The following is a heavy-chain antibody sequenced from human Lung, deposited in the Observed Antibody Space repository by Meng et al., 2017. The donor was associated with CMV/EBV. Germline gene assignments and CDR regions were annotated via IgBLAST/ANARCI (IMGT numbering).Heavy chain of an antibody. CDR2: IRSDGNEK. CDR1: GFTFKNYD. J-gene: IGHJ3*02. D-gene: IGHD3-3*01. CDR3: AKFLSLEPDDAFDI. Sequence: SCAASGFTFKNYDIHWVRQAPGKGLEWVALIRSDGNEKYYADSVKGRFTISRDNFKNTLYLQMKSLRGEDTAVYYCAKFLSLEPDDAFDIWGQGAXVTVSS. V-gene: IGHV3-30*02.